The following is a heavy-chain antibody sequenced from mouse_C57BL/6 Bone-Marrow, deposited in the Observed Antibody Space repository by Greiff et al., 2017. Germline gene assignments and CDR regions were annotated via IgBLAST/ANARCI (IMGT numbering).Heavy chain of an antibody. D-gene: IGHD1-1*01. CDR3: TLFITTVVAHWYFDV. CDR1: GFNIKDDY. V-gene: IGHV14-4*01. J-gene: IGHJ1*03. CDR2: IDPENGDT. Sequence: VQLQQSGAELVRPGASVKLSCTASGFNIKDDYMHWVKQRPEQGLEWIGWIDPENGDTEYASKFQGKATITADTSSNTAYLQLSSLTSEDTAVYYCTLFITTVVAHWYFDVWGTGTTVTVSS.